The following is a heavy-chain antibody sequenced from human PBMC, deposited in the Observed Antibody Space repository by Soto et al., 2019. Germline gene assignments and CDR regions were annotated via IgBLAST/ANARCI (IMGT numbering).Heavy chain of an antibody. CDR1: GYTLTSHY. CDR2: INPSGGST. CDR3: ARDAFPITMIVVVAPLRWFDP. D-gene: IGHD3-22*01. Sequence: GASVKVSFQASGYTLTSHYMHLVRQAPRQGVEGMGIINPSGGSTSYAQKFQGRVTMTRDTSTSTVYMELSSLRSEDTAVYYCARDAFPITMIVVVAPLRWFDPWGQGTLVTVSS. V-gene: IGHV1-46*01. J-gene: IGHJ5*02.